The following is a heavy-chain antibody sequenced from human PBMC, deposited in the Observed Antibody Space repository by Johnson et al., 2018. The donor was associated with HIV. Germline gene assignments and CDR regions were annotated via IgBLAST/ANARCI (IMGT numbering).Heavy chain of an antibody. V-gene: IGHV3-33*03. J-gene: IGHJ3*02. CDR3: ATFGGGSFHAFDI. CDR2: LWYDGTTA. D-gene: IGHD1-26*01. CDR1: GFTFTTYG. Sequence: QMLLVESGGGVVQPGGSLRLSCAASGFTFTTYGMHWVRQAPGKGLEWVAILWYDGTTAFYADSVKGRFTISRDTSKKMLYLQMNSLRAEDTAVYYCATFGGGSFHAFDIWGQGTMVTVSS.